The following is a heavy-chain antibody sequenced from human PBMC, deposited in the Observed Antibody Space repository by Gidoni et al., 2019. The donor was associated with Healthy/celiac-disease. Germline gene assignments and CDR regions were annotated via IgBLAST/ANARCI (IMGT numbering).Heavy chain of an antibody. CDR1: GYTFPGYY. Sequence: QVQLVQSGAEVKKPGASVKVSCKASGYTFPGYYMHWVRQAPGQGLEWMGWINPNRGGTNEAQKFQGRVTMTRDTSISTAYMELSRLRSDDTAVYYCARDEGYYGSGSYFHYWGQGTLVTVSS. CDR2: INPNRGGT. V-gene: IGHV1-2*02. D-gene: IGHD3-10*01. CDR3: ARDEGYYGSGSYFHY. J-gene: IGHJ4*02.